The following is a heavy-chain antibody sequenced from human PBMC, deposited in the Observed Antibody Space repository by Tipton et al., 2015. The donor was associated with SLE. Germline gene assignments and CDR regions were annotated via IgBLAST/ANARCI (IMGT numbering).Heavy chain of an antibody. CDR2: ISYIGTT. D-gene: IGHD4-17*01. CDR3: ARLPTGFPNWFDP. Sequence: TLSLTCTVSGGSISSSGHYWGWIRQPPGKGLEWIGSISYIGTTYYNPSLKNRITISVDTSKNQFSLKVSSVTAADTAMYYCARLPTGFPNWFDPWGQGTLVTVSS. CDR1: GGSISSSGHY. V-gene: IGHV4-39*01. J-gene: IGHJ5*02.